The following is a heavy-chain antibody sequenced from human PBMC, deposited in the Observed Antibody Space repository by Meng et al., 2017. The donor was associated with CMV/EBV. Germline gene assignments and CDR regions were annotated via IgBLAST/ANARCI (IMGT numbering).Heavy chain of an antibody. CDR2: INPKSGGT. CDR1: RYTFTWYS. V-gene: IGHV1-2*02. J-gene: IGHJ4*02. Sequence: VKVGDEGRNGGTPGMVSVKVSRYTFTWYSMHGVRWAPGEGVEGMGWINPKSGGTNYAQKFQGRVTMTRNTSISTAYMELSRLRSDDTAVYYCARVQVRGEMATPAGYWGQGTLVTVSS. D-gene: IGHD5-24*01. CDR3: ARVQVRGEMATPAGY.